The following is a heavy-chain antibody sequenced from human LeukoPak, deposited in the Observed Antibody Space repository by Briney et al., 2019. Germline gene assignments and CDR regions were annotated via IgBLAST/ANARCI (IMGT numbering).Heavy chain of an antibody. CDR2: ISSSSSTI. Sequence: GGSLRLSCAASGFTFSSYSMNWVRQAPGKGLEWVSYISSSSSTIYYADSVKGRFTISRDNAKNSLYLQMNSLRAEDTAAYFCASEYCSSASCSRLRTDDAFDIWGQGTMVTVSS. J-gene: IGHJ3*02. V-gene: IGHV3-48*01. CDR1: GFTFSSYS. CDR3: ASEYCSSASCSRLRTDDAFDI. D-gene: IGHD2-2*01.